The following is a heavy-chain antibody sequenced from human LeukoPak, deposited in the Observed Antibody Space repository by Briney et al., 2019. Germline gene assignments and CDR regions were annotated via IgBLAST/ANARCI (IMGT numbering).Heavy chain of an antibody. CDR3: ASSIAAAGRFDY. Sequence: PSETLSLTCTVSGGSISSGDYYWSWIRQPPGKGLEWIGYIYYSGSTYYNPSLKSRVTISVDTSKNQFSLKLSSVTAADTAVYYCASSIAAAGRFDYWGQGTLVTVSS. J-gene: IGHJ4*02. V-gene: IGHV4-30-4*01. D-gene: IGHD6-13*01. CDR2: IYYSGST. CDR1: GGSISSGDYY.